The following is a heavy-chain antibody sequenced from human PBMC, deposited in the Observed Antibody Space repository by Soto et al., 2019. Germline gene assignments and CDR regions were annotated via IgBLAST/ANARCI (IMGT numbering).Heavy chain of an antibody. Sequence: EVQLVESGGGSVQPGGSPRLSCVGSGITFSNYWMHWVRQVPGKGPVWVSRVSPDGSSSSYADFVKGRFIVSRDNAKNVAYLQVNSLRADDTAVYYCATGGYSYGWGYWGQGTLVTVSS. V-gene: IGHV3-74*01. J-gene: IGHJ4*02. CDR1: GITFSNYW. CDR3: ATGGYSYGWGY. CDR2: VSPDGSSS. D-gene: IGHD5-18*01.